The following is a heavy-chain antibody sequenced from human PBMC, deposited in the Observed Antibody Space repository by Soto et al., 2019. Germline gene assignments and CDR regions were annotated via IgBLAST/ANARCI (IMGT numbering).Heavy chain of an antibody. CDR1: GFTFSSYA. CDR3: AKARGSSGWFCDY. J-gene: IGHJ4*02. CDR2: ISGGGDST. Sequence: GGSLRLSCAASGFTFSSYAMTWVRQAPGKGLEWVSAISGGGDSTYYADSMKGRFTISRDNSKNTLYLQMNSLRAEDTAVYYCAKARGSSGWFCDYWGQGTLVTVSS. D-gene: IGHD6-19*01. V-gene: IGHV3-23*01.